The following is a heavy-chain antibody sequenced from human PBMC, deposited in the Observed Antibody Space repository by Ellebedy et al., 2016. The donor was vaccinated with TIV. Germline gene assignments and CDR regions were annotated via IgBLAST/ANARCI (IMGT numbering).Heavy chain of an antibody. D-gene: IGHD3-16*01. CDR2: ISSSGSYI. J-gene: IGHJ3*02. V-gene: IGHV3-21*01. Sequence: GESLKISXAASGFTFSSYSMNWVRQAPGKGLEWVSSISSSGSYIYYADSVKGRFTISRDNAKNSLYLQMNSLRAEDTAVYYCARDAFGAFDIWGQGTMVTVSS. CDR3: ARDAFGAFDI. CDR1: GFTFSSYS.